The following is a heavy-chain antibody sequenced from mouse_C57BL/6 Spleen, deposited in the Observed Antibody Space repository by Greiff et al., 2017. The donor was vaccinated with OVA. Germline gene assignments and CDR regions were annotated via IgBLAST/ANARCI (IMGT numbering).Heavy chain of an antibody. V-gene: IGHV5-17*01. D-gene: IGHD1-1*01. Sequence: EVNVVESGGGLVKPGGSLKLSCAASGFTFSDYGMHWVRQAPEKGLEWVAYISSGSSTIYYADTVKGRFTISRDNAKNTLFLQMTSLRSEDTAMYYCARMDYYGRNWYFDVWGTGTTVTVSS. J-gene: IGHJ1*03. CDR2: ISSGSSTI. CDR1: GFTFSDYG. CDR3: ARMDYYGRNWYFDV.